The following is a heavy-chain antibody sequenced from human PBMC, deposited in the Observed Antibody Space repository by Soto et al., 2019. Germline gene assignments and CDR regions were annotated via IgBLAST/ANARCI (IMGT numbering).Heavy chain of an antibody. Sequence: EVQLLESGGGLVKPGGSLRLSCAASGITFSDAWMSWVRQTPGKGLEWVGRIKSKTDGGTTDYAAPVKGRFTISRDDSKNTLYLQMNSLKSGDTAVYYCTTDGGGYFPRYFYGMDVWGQGTTVTVSS. CDR2: IKSKTDGGTT. J-gene: IGHJ6*02. D-gene: IGHD2-2*03. V-gene: IGHV3-15*01. CDR3: TTDGGGYFPRYFYGMDV. CDR1: GITFSDAW.